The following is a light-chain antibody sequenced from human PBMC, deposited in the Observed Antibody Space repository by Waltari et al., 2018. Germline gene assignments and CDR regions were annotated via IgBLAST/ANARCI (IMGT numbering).Light chain of an antibody. CDR1: PSVLSLTNSNNY. J-gene: IGKJ2*02. Sequence: DIVLTQSPDSLALSLGDRATFSCRSSPSVLSLTNSNNYLAWYQQRPGQPPKLLFYWASTRVSGVPDRFDGSGSGTDFTLTISSLQAEDLAVYYCQQYYTTPCTFGQGTRLEIK. CDR3: QQYYTTPCT. CDR2: WAS. V-gene: IGKV4-1*01.